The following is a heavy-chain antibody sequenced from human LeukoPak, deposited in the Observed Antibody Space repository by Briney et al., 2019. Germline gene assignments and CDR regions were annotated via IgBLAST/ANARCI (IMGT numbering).Heavy chain of an antibody. CDR3: APVGLLWFGELGY. V-gene: IGHV3-48*04. D-gene: IGHD3-10*01. Sequence: GGSLRLSCAASGFTFSGYSMNWVRQAPGKGLEWISYINSISDTIYYADSVKGRFTISRDNAKNSLYLQMNSLRAEDTAVYYCAPVGLLWFGELGYWGQGTLVTVSS. CDR1: GFTFSGYS. CDR2: INSISDTI. J-gene: IGHJ4*02.